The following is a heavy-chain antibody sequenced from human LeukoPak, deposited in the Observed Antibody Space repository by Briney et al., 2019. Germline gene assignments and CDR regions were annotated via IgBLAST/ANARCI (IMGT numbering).Heavy chain of an antibody. Sequence: SETLSLTCTVSGGSISGYHWAWIRQPPGKGLEWIGYISHSGSTNYNPSFKSRVAISVDTSKNQFYLKLTSVTAADTAVYYCARRKDQVVHFDRFLAYWGQGTLVSVSS. J-gene: IGHJ4*02. V-gene: IGHV4-59*01. D-gene: IGHD6-6*01. CDR1: GGSISGYH. CDR2: ISHSGST. CDR3: ARRKDQVVHFDRFLAY.